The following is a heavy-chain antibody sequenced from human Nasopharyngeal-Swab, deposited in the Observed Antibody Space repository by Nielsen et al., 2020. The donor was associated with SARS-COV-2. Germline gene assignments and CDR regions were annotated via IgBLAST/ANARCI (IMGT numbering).Heavy chain of an antibody. D-gene: IGHD3-3*01. V-gene: IGHV3-74*01. CDR3: ARDDKAVYDFWSGRSYNNWFDP. CDR1: GFTFSSYW. J-gene: IGHJ5*02. CDR2: INSDGSST. Sequence: GESLKISCAASGFTFSSYWMHWVRQAPGKGLVWVSRINSDGSSTSYADSVKGRFTISRDNAKNTLYLQMNSLRAEDTAVYYCARDDKAVYDFWSGRSYNNWFDPWGQGALVTVSS.